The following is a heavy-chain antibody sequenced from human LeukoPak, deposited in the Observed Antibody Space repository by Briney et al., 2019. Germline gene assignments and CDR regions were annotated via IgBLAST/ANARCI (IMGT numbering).Heavy chain of an antibody. D-gene: IGHD3-16*02. CDR3: AKAGNVWGSYRTTDFDY. V-gene: IGHV3-30*18. J-gene: IGHJ4*02. CDR2: ISYDGSNK. Sequence: PGGSLRLSCAATGVTFSSYGMHLVRQAPGKGLEWVAVISYDGSNKYYADSVKGRFTISRDNSKNTLYLQMNSLRAEDTAVYYCAKAGNVWGSYRTTDFDYWGQGTLVTVSS. CDR1: GVTFSSYG.